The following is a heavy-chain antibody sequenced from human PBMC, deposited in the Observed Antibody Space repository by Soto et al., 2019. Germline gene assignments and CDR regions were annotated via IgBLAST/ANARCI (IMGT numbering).Heavy chain of an antibody. CDR2: ISAYNGNT. V-gene: IGHV1-18*04. D-gene: IGHD3-10*01. CDR3: ARIQDYYGSGGYQPQYYYYYYGMDV. Sequence: ASVKVSCKASGYTFTSYGISWVRQAPGQGLEWMGWISAYNGNTNYAQKLQGRVTMTTDTSTSTAHMELRSLRSDDTAVYYCARIQDYYGSGGYQPQYYYYYYGMDVWGQGTTVTVSS. J-gene: IGHJ6*02. CDR1: GYTFTSYG.